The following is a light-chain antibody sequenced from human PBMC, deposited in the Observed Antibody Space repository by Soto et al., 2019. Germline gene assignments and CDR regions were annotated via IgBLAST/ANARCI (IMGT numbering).Light chain of an antibody. J-gene: IGLJ1*01. CDR2: EVS. Sequence: QSALTQPASVSGSPGQSITISCTGTSSDVGGYNYVSWYQQHPGKAPKLMIYEVSNRPSGVSNRFSGSKSGNTAPLTISGLQAEDEADYYCSSYTSSSTLLVFGTGTKVTVL. CDR3: SSYTSSSTLLV. CDR1: SSDVGGYNY. V-gene: IGLV2-14*01.